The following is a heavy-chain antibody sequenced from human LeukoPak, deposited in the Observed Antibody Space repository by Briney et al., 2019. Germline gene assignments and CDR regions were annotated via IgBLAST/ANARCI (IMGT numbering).Heavy chain of an antibody. J-gene: IGHJ4*02. V-gene: IGHV3-33*01. CDR1: AFIFSSYG. Sequence: PGGSLRLSCAASAFIFSSYGMHWVRQAPGKGLEWVAVIWYDGSNKYYADSVKGRFTISRDNSKNTLYLQMNSLRAEDTAVYSCARGRNHYDSSGFDYWGQGTLVTVSS. CDR3: ARGRNHYDSSGFDY. CDR2: IWYDGSNK. D-gene: IGHD3-22*01.